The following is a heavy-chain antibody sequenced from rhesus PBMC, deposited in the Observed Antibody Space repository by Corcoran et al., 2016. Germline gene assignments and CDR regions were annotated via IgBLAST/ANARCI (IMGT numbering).Heavy chain of an antibody. CDR3: ARDTAWSSNFLDY. Sequence: QVQLQESGPGLVKPSETLSLTCAVSGGSISSGYYYWSWIRQPPGKGLEWIGYITYRGSTSYNPSLKSRVTISRDTSKNQFSLKLSSVPAADTAVYYCARDTAWSSNFLDYWGQGVLVTVSS. D-gene: IGHD2-15*01. J-gene: IGHJ4*01. V-gene: IGHV4-122*02. CDR2: ITYRGST. CDR1: GGSISSGYYY.